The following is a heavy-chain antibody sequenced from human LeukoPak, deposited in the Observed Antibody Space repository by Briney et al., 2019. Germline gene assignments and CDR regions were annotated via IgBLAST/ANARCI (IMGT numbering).Heavy chain of an antibody. CDR1: GGSISSSSYY. J-gene: IGHJ2*01. CDR3: ARGVTGYSSGRFDL. D-gene: IGHD6-19*01. Sequence: PSETLSLTCTVSGGSISSSSYYWGWIRQPPGKGLEWIGSIYYSGSTYYNPSLKSRVTISVDTSKNQFSLKLSSVTAADTAVYYCARGVTGYSSGRFDLWGRGTLVTVSS. CDR2: IYYSGST. V-gene: IGHV4-39*07.